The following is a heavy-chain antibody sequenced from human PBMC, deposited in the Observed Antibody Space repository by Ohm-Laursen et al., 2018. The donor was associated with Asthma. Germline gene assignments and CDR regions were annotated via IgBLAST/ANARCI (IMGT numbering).Heavy chain of an antibody. CDR2: ISGSGGST. V-gene: IGHV3-23*01. CDR1: GFTFSSYA. D-gene: IGHD1-1*01. Sequence: GSLRLSCAASGFTFSSYAMSWVRQAPGKGLEWVSAISGSGGSTYYADSVKGRFTISRDNSRNTVFLQMNSLRPEDTAVYFCARGRTTGTTVWFDPWGQGTLVTVSS. J-gene: IGHJ5*02. CDR3: ARGRTTGTTVWFDP.